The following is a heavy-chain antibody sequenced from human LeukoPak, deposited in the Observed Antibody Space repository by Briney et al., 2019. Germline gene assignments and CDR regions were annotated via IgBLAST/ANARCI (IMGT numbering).Heavy chain of an antibody. CDR3: ARGGSQLRFLEWLPDY. CDR2: INHSGGT. CDR1: GGSFSGYY. D-gene: IGHD3-3*01. Sequence: PSETLSLTCAVYGGSFSGYYWSWIRQHPGKGREWIGEINHSGGTKYNPSLKSRVTISVDTSKNQFSLKLSSVTAADTAVYYCARGGSQLRFLEWLPDYWGQGTLVTVSS. V-gene: IGHV4-34*01. J-gene: IGHJ4*02.